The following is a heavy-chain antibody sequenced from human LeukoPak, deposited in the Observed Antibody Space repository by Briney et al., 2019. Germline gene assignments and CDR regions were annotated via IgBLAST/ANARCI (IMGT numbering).Heavy chain of an antibody. Sequence: SETLSLTCAVYGGSFSGYYWSWTRQPPGKGLEWIGEINHSGSTNYNPSLKSRVTISVDTSKNQFSLKLSTVTAADTAVYYCAREVEGQLRYYYYYMDVWGKGTTVTVSS. V-gene: IGHV4-34*01. CDR3: AREVEGQLRYYYYYMDV. D-gene: IGHD2-2*01. CDR2: INHSGST. CDR1: GGSFSGYY. J-gene: IGHJ6*03.